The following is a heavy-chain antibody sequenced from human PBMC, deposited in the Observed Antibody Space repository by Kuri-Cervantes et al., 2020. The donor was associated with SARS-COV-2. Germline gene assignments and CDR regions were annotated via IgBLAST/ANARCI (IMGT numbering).Heavy chain of an antibody. V-gene: IGHV1-69*13. CDR3: ARPTNDFFCMDV. CDR1: GGTFSSYA. Sequence: SVKVSCKASGGTFSSYAISWVRQAPGQGLEWMGGIIPIFGTANYAQKFQGRVTITADESTSTAYMELSSLRYEETAVYYCARPTNDFFCMDVWGQGTTVTVSS. CDR2: IIPIFGTA. J-gene: IGHJ6*02. D-gene: IGHD2-8*01.